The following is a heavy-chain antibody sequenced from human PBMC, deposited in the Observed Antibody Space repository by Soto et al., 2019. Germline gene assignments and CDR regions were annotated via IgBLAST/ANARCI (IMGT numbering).Heavy chain of an antibody. Sequence: EQLLESGGGLVQPGGSLRLSCAASGYTLTGYPMSWVRQAPGKGLEWVSGISGSGSSTFYADSVKGRFTISRDNSKNTLSLQMNSLRAEDTAVYYCAKALTTVTTGSYFDYWGQGTLVTVSS. V-gene: IGHV3-23*01. D-gene: IGHD4-17*01. CDR1: GYTLTGYP. CDR3: AKALTTVTTGSYFDY. J-gene: IGHJ4*02. CDR2: ISGSGSST.